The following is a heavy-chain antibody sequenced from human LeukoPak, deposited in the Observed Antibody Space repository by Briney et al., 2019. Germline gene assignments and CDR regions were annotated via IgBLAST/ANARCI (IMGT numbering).Heavy chain of an antibody. CDR1: GGSISSYY. Sequence: PSETLSLTCTVSGGSISSYYWSWIRQPPGKGLEWIGYIYYSGSTNYNPSLKSRVTISVDTSKNQFSLKLSSVTAADTAVYYCARTLARSFDYWGQGTLVTVSS. CDR3: ARTLARSFDY. D-gene: IGHD2/OR15-2a*01. V-gene: IGHV4-59*01. CDR2: IYYSGST. J-gene: IGHJ4*02.